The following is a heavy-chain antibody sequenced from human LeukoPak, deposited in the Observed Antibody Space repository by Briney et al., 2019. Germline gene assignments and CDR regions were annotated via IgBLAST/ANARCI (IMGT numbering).Heavy chain of an antibody. Sequence: PSETLSLTSAVYGGSISSTSYNWGWFRQPPGKGLEWVGNIYYSGTIYYNPSLKSRVTISVDTSENQFSLKLSSVTAADTAVYYCAVYSTSSGWFDPWGQGTLVTVSS. CDR2: IYYSGTI. D-gene: IGHD6-6*01. V-gene: IGHV4-39*01. J-gene: IGHJ5*02. CDR3: AVYSTSSGWFDP. CDR1: GGSISSTSYN.